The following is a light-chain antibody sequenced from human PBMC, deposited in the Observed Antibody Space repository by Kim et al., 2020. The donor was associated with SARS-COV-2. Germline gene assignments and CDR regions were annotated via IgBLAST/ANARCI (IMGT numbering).Light chain of an antibody. CDR2: SAS. Sequence: EIVMTQSPAPLTGSPGERATLSCRASQSVNTNLAWYQQQPGQAPRLLIYSASTRATDIPARFTGSGSGTEFTLTISSLQSEDFAVYYCQQYNNWPPYTCGPGTNLEI. V-gene: IGKV3-15*01. CDR3: QQYNNWPPYT. CDR1: QSVNTN. J-gene: IGKJ2*01.